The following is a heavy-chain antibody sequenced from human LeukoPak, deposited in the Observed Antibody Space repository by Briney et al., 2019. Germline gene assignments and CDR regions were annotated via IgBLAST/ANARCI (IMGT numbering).Heavy chain of an antibody. V-gene: IGHV1-2*02. J-gene: IGHJ4*02. Sequence: ASVKVSCKASGYTFTGYYVHWVRQAPGQGLEWMGWINPNSGDTNFAQKFQGRVTMTRDTSISTAYMELSSLRSDDTAVYYCARQPRGTVVFDYWGQGTLVTVSS. D-gene: IGHD4-23*01. CDR2: INPNSGDT. CDR3: ARQPRGTVVFDY. CDR1: GYTFTGYY.